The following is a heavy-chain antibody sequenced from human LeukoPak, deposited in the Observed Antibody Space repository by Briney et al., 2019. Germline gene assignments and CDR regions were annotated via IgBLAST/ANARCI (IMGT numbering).Heavy chain of an antibody. D-gene: IGHD3-22*01. CDR3: AKDSSGYYTLMVYFDY. CDR1: GFTFSSYA. Sequence: PGGSLRLSCAASGFTFSSYAMSWVRQAPGKGLEWVSAISGSGGSTYYADSVKGRFTISRSNSKNTLYLQMNSLRAEDTAVYYCAKDSSGYYTLMVYFDYWGQGTLVTVSS. J-gene: IGHJ4*02. V-gene: IGHV3-23*01. CDR2: ISGSGGST.